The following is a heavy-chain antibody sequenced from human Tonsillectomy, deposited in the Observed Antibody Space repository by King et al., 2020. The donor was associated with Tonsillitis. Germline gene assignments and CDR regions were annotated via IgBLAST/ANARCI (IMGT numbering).Heavy chain of an antibody. J-gene: IGHJ4*02. D-gene: IGHD3-10*01. CDR1: GCTFSSYW. V-gene: IGHV3-7*01. Sequence: QLVQSGGGLVQPGGSLRLSCAASGCTFSSYWMSWVRQAPGKGLGWVANIKQDGSENDYVDSVKGRFTIYRDNAKNSLYLQMNSLRAEDTAVYYCARVGYYGSGSYYKNLDYWGQGTLVTVSS. CDR2: IKQDGSEN. CDR3: ARVGYYGSGSYYKNLDY.